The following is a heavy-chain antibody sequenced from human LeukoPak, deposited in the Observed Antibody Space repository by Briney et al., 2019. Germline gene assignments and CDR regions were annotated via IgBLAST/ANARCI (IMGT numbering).Heavy chain of an antibody. CDR3: ARVRVPRDHYYYYYMDV. Sequence: SETLSLTCTVSGGSISSSSYYWGWIRQPPGKGLEWIASIYYSGRHYYHPSLKSRVTISVDTSKNQSSLKLSSATAADTAGYYCARVRVPRDHYYYYYMDVWGKGTTVTIS. J-gene: IGHJ6*03. CDR1: GGSISSSSYY. D-gene: IGHD3-10*01. V-gene: IGHV4-39*07. CDR2: IYYSGRH.